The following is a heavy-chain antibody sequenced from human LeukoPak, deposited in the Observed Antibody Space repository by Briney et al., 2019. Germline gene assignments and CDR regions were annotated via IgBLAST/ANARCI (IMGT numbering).Heavy chain of an antibody. CDR1: GFTFSSYE. CDR3: AREHDYVWGFDY. D-gene: IGHD3-16*01. V-gene: IGHV3-48*03. CDR2: ISSSVSTI. Sequence: RGSLTLSCAASGFTFSSYEMNWVRQAPGEGREWGSYISSSVSTIYYTDSVKGRFTISRDNAKNSLYLQMRSVRAEDTAVYYCAREHDYVWGFDYWGQGTLVTVSS. J-gene: IGHJ4*02.